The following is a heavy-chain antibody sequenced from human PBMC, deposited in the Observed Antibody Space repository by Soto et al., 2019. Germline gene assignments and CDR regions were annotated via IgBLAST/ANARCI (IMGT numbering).Heavy chain of an antibody. Sequence: QVQVVQSGAEVKKPGSSVKVSCKASGGTFGSYTVNWVRQAPGQGLEWMGRIIPIVGTINYSQKFHGRVTITADTSTSTAYMELTSLRSEDTAVYFCACRYSSSSELWGQGTLVTVSS. CDR3: ACRYSSSSEL. CDR1: GGTFGSYT. V-gene: IGHV1-69*08. D-gene: IGHD6-6*01. CDR2: IIPIVGTI. J-gene: IGHJ4*02.